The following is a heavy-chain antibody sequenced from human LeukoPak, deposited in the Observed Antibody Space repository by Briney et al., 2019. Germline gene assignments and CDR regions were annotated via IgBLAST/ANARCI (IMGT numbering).Heavy chain of an antibody. V-gene: IGHV3-66*01. J-gene: IGHJ4*02. CDR1: EFSVGSNY. D-gene: IGHD3-3*01. Sequence: GGSLRLSCAASEFSVGSNYMTWVRQAPGKGLEWVSLIYSGGSTYYADSVKGRFTISRDNSKNTLYLQMNSLRAEDTAVYYCAKGTFHDFWSGPSFDYWGQGTLVTVSS. CDR3: AKGTFHDFWSGPSFDY. CDR2: IYSGGST.